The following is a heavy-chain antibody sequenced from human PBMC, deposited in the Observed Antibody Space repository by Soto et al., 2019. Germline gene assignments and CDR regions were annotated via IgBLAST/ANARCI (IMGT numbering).Heavy chain of an antibody. J-gene: IGHJ4*02. Sequence: QVQLVQSGAEVKKPGSSVKVSCKASGGTFSSYAISWVRQAPGQGLEWMGGIIPIFGTANYAQKFQGRVTITADESTSTAYMELSSLRSEDTAVYYCASWECSGGICYSGYWGQGTLVTVSS. V-gene: IGHV1-69*01. D-gene: IGHD2-15*01. CDR2: IIPIFGTA. CDR1: GGTFSSYA. CDR3: ASWECSGGICYSGY.